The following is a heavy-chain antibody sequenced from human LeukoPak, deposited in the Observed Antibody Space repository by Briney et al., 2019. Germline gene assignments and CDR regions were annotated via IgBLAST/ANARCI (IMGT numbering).Heavy chain of an antibody. D-gene: IGHD6-19*01. Sequence: GGSLRLSCAASGFTFSSYAMSWVRQAPGKGLEWVSVIYSGGSTYYADSVRGRFTISRDNSKNTLYLQMNSLRAEDTAVYYCAREGPWYRSGYGMDVWGQGTTVTVSS. CDR2: IYSGGST. J-gene: IGHJ6*02. CDR3: AREGPWYRSGYGMDV. V-gene: IGHV3-66*01. CDR1: GFTFSSYA.